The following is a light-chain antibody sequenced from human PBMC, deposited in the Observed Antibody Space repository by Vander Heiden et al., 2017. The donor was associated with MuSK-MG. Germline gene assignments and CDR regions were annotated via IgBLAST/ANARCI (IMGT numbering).Light chain of an antibody. CDR2: WAS. Sequence: DIVMTQSPDSLAVSLGERATMNCKSSQSVLYSSNNKNYLAWYQQKPGPPPKLLIYWASTRESGVPDRFSGSGSGTDFTLTISSLQAEDVTVYYCQQYYSTPYTFGQGTKLEIK. V-gene: IGKV4-1*01. CDR1: QSVLYSSNNKNY. J-gene: IGKJ2*01. CDR3: QQYYSTPYT.